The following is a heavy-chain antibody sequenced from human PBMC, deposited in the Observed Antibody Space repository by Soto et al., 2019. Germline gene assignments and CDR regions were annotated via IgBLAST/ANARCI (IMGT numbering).Heavy chain of an antibody. CDR1: GFTFSSYW. CDR3: ARGDYHDSSGPFSDAFDI. CDR2: IKQDGSEK. J-gene: IGHJ3*02. Sequence: EVQLVESGGGLVQPGGSLRLSCAASGFTFSSYWMSWVRQTPGKGLEWVANIKQDGSEKWYVDSVKGRFIISRDNAKKSLYLQMNSLRVEDTAVYYCARGDYHDSSGPFSDAFDIWGQGTMVTVSS. D-gene: IGHD3-22*01. V-gene: IGHV3-7*04.